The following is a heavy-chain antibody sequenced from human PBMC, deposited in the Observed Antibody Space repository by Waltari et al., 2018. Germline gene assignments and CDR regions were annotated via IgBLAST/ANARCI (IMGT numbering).Heavy chain of an antibody. D-gene: IGHD5-12*01. CDR3: ARESRPRLRSPYYYYYYGMDV. Sequence: QVQLQQWGAGLWMPSETLSRTCAVYGGSFSGYSWSWFRQPPGKGREWIGEINHSGSTNYNPSLKSRVTISVDTSKNQFSLKLSSVTAADTAVYYCARESRPRLRSPYYYYYYGMDVWGQGTTVTVSS. CDR1: GGSFSGYS. CDR2: INHSGST. V-gene: IGHV4-34*01. J-gene: IGHJ6*02.